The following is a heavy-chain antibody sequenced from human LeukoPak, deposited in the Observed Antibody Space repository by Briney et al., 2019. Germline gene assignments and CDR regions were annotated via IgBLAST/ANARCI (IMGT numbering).Heavy chain of an antibody. D-gene: IGHD1-14*01. Sequence: SETLPLTCAVSAVSVSNFYWSWIRQPPGKGLDWIGYISHSGSTNYNPSLKSRVTISLDKSKNQFSMKLTSVTAAHTAVYYCASNLSYAFDIWGQGPMVTASS. V-gene: IGHV4-59*02. CDR2: ISHSGST. CDR3: ASNLSYAFDI. CDR1: AVSVSNFY. J-gene: IGHJ3*02.